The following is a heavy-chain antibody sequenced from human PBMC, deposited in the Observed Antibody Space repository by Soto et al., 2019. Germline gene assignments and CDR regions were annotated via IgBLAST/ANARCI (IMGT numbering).Heavy chain of an antibody. CDR2: ISYDGTEE. V-gene: IGHV3-30*18. CDR3: AKGRFDVVTISPFDH. CDR1: GFTFSSFG. Sequence: GGSLRLSCAASGFTFSSFGMHWVRQAPGTGLEWVAVISYDGTEENYADSVKGRATVSRDNSKNTVYLQMNRLRGDDSAIYYCAKGRFDVVTISPFDHWGQGTLVTVSS. J-gene: IGHJ4*01. D-gene: IGHD3-3*02.